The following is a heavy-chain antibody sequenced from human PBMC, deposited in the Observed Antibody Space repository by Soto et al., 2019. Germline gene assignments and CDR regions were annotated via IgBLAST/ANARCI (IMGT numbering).Heavy chain of an antibody. CDR3: AKDSGSSGLFVY. Sequence: EVQLLESGGGLVQPGGSLRLSCAVSGFTFSNYAMSWVRQAPGKGLEWVSVISGSGGSTFYADSVKGRFTISRDNSKKTLHLQMNSLRAEDTAVYYCAKDSGSSGLFVYWGQGTLVAVSS. CDR2: ISGSGGST. J-gene: IGHJ4*02. D-gene: IGHD5-12*01. V-gene: IGHV3-23*01. CDR1: GFTFSNYA.